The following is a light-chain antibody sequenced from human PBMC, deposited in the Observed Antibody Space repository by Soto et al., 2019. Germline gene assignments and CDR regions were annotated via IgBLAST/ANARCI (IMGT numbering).Light chain of an antibody. CDR2: DVR. J-gene: IGLJ2*01. V-gene: IGLV2-14*01. CDR3: ASYTRSNSLV. Sequence: QSVLTQPASVSGSPGQSITISCTGSNNDVGTYNDVSWYQQPPGKAPRLLIYDVRDRPSGISNRFSGSKSANTASLTISGLQADEEDDYYCASYTRSNSLVFGGGTKLTVL. CDR1: NNDVGTYND.